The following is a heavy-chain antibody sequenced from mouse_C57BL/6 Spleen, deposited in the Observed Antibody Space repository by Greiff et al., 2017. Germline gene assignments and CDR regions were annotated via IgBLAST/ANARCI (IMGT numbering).Heavy chain of an antibody. CDR1: GFTFSDYY. Sequence: EVQRVESEGGLVQPGSSMKLSCTASGFTFSDYYMAWVRQVPEKGLEWVANINYDGSSTYYLDSLKSRFIISRDNAKNILYLQMSRLKSEDTATYYCARELFLDVWGTGTTVTVSS. J-gene: IGHJ1*03. CDR3: ARELFLDV. CDR2: INYDGSST. D-gene: IGHD1-1*02. V-gene: IGHV5-16*01.